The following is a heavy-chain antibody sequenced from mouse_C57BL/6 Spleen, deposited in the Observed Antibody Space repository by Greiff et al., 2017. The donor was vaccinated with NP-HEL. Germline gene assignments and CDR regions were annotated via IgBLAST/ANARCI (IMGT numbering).Heavy chain of an antibody. J-gene: IGHJ3*01. CDR2: ISYSGST. CDR1: GYSITSGYD. CDR3: ARDRGSSYGFAY. Sequence: EVQGVESGPGMVKPSQSLSLTCTVTGYSITSGYDWHWIRHFPGNKLEWMGYISYSGSTNYNPSLKSRISITHDTSKNHFFLKLKSVTTEDTATYYCARDRGSSYGFAYWGQGTLVTVSA. D-gene: IGHD1-1*01. V-gene: IGHV3-1*01.